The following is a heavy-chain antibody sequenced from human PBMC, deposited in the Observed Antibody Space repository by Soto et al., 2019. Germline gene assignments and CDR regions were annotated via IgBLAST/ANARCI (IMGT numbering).Heavy chain of an antibody. CDR1: GAYITGSCY. J-gene: IGHJ4*02. CDR3: ARGMTPPGAPAWYYFDS. D-gene: IGHD2-8*02. CDR2: FSLSGTT. V-gene: IGHV4-4*07. Sequence: SETLSLTCTVSGAYITGSCYWSWIRQPAGKGLEWIGRFSLSGTTNYNPSLRSRVTMSADVSKNQFSLRLTSVTAADTALYYCARGMTPPGAPAWYYFDSWGQGTLVTVSS.